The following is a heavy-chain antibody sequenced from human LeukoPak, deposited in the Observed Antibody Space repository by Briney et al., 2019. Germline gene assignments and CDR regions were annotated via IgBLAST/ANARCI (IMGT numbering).Heavy chain of an antibody. CDR3: AKSRSYTVRDAFEI. V-gene: IGHV3-30*02. J-gene: IGHJ3*02. Sequence: PGGSLRLSCAASGFTFSSYGMHWVRQAPGKGLEWVAFIRYDGSNKFYADSVKGRFTISRDNSKNTLYLQMNSLRAEDTAVYYCAKSRSYTVRDAFEIWGQGTKVTVSS. D-gene: IGHD3-10*01. CDR1: GFTFSSYG. CDR2: IRYDGSNK.